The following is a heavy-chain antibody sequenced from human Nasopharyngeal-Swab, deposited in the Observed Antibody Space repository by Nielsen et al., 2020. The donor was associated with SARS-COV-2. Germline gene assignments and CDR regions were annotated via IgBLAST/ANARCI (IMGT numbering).Heavy chain of an antibody. CDR2: ISGSGGST. CDR3: AKDGVYGSGSYSWFDP. D-gene: IGHD3-10*01. V-gene: IGHV3-23*01. J-gene: IGHJ5*02. CDR1: GFTFSSYA. Sequence: GESLKISCAASGFTFSSYAMSWVRQAPGKGLEWVSAISGSGGSTYYADSVKGRFTISRDNSKNTLYLQMKRLRAEETAVYYCAKDGVYGSGSYSWFDPWGQGTLVTVSS.